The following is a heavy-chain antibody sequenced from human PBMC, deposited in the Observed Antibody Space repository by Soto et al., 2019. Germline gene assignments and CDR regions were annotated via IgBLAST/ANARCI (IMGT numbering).Heavy chain of an antibody. CDR3: ARVPDR. CDR2: IYHSGST. V-gene: IGHV4-30-2*01. J-gene: IGHJ5*02. Sequence: QLQLQESGSGLVKPSQTLSLTCAVSGGSISSGGYSWSWIRPPPGKGLEWIGYIYHSGSTYYNPAPKSPVTMSVVRATNQSALKLSSVTAADTAVYYCARVPDRWGQGTLVTVSS. D-gene: IGHD2-2*01. CDR1: GGSISSGGYS.